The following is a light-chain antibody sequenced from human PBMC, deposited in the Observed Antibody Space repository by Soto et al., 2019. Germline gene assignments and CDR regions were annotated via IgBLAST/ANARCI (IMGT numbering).Light chain of an antibody. J-gene: IGKJ5*01. CDR1: QSVSSD. Sequence: EIVLTQSPGTLSLSPGDRATLSCRASQSVSSDYVAWYQQKPGQAHRLLIYGAYSRATGIQVRFSGSGSGTEFTLTIRSLQSEDFAVYYCKQYNNWPLTFGQGTRLEIK. CDR3: KQYNNWPLT. CDR2: GAY. V-gene: IGKV3-15*01.